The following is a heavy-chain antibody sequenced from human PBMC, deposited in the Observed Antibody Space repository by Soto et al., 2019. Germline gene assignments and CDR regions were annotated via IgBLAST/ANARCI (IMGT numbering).Heavy chain of an antibody. CDR1: GDSINSDNYY. CDR3: ARLEGLATISSDFAF. Sequence: QLQESGPGLVKPSETLSLTCSVSGDSINSDNYYWGWIRQRPGKGLEWIGCIYYRGNTNYNPSPPTRPPISLDKYKSQSSLRRNPVTPADSAVYFWARLEGLATISSDFAFGGKGAQVTVSS. J-gene: IGHJ4*02. CDR2: IYYRGNT. V-gene: IGHV4-39*01. D-gene: IGHD6-6*01.